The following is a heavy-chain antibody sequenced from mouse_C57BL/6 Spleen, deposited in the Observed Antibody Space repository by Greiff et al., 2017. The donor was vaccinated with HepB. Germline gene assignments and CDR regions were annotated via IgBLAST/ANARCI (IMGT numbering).Heavy chain of an antibody. CDR1: GFTFSDYY. V-gene: IGHV5-16*01. J-gene: IGHJ4*01. D-gene: IGHD2-2*01. Sequence: EVKLVESEGGLVQPGSSMKLSCTASGFTFSDYYMAWVRQVPEKGLEWVANINYDGSSTYYLDSLKSRFIISRDNAKNILYLQMSSLKSEDTATYYCARDRGYDVYAMDYWGQGTSVTVSS. CDR3: ARDRGYDVYAMDY. CDR2: INYDGSST.